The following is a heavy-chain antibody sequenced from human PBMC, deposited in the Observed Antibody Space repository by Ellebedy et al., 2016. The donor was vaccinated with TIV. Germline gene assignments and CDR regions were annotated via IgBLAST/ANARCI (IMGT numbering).Heavy chain of an antibody. Sequence: GESLKISCEVSGFTISNYFMSWVRQAPGKGLEWVSLTYAGGSTYYADSVEGLFTISRDLSKNTLYRQMNSLRADDTAVYYCAREWANSRSMDVWGQGTTVTVSS. V-gene: IGHV3-53*01. CDR1: GFTISNYF. CDR3: AREWANSRSMDV. J-gene: IGHJ6*02. CDR2: TYAGGST. D-gene: IGHD1-14*01.